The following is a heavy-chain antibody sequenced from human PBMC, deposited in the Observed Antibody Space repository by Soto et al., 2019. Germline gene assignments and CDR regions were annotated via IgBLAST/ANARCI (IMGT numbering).Heavy chain of an antibody. V-gene: IGHV1-18*01. Sequence: QVQLVQSGAEVKKPGASVKVSCKASGYTFSNYGISWVRQAPGQGFEWMGWISAYNGNTKYAQKLQRRVTMTTDASMSTAYMELRSLRSDDTAVYYCARDAPTVDYRGQGTMVTVSS. CDR2: ISAYNGNT. CDR1: GYTFSNYG. J-gene: IGHJ4*02. CDR3: ARDAPTVDY.